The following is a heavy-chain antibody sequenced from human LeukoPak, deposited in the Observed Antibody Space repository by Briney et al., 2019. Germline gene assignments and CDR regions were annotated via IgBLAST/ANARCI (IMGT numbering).Heavy chain of an antibody. CDR3: ARDFTVTTWYYFDY. D-gene: IGHD4-17*01. Sequence: SETLSLTCTVSGYSISSGYYWGWIRQPPGKGLEWIGSIYHGGSTYYSPSLKSRVTISVDTSKNQFSLRLSSVTAADTAVYYCARDFTVTTWYYFDYWGQGTLVTVSS. V-gene: IGHV4-38-2*02. CDR1: GYSISSGYY. J-gene: IGHJ4*02. CDR2: IYHGGST.